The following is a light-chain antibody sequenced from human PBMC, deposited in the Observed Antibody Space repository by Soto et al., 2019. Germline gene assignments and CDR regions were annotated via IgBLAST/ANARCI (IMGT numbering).Light chain of an antibody. J-gene: IGLJ1*01. V-gene: IGLV2-23*02. Sequence: QSALTQPASVSESPGQSITISCTGTSSDVGSYNLVSWYQHHPGKAPKLMIYEVSKRPSGVSNRFSGSKSGNTASLTISGLQAEDEADYYCCSYAGSSNFYVFGTGTKVTVL. CDR1: SSDVGSYNL. CDR2: EVS. CDR3: CSYAGSSNFYV.